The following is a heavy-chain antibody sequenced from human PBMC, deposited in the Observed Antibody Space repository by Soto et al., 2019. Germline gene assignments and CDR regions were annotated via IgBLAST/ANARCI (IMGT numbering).Heavy chain of an antibody. CDR1: GGSISSSSYY. CDR2: IYYSGSP. D-gene: IGHD2-2*01. V-gene: IGHV4-39*07. CDR3: ARGDCSSTSCYGDYYYGMDV. Sequence: SETLSLTCTVSGGSISSSSYYWGWIRQPPGKGLEWIGSIYYSGSPYYNPSLKSRVTISVDTSKNQFSLKLSSVTAADTAVYYCARGDCSSTSCYGDYYYGMDVWGQGTTVTVSS. J-gene: IGHJ6*02.